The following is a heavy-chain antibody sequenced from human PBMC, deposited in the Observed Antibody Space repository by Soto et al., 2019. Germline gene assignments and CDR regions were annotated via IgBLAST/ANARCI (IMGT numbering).Heavy chain of an antibody. CDR1: GFTFRSYG. J-gene: IGHJ4*02. D-gene: IGHD5-12*01. V-gene: IGHV3-30*18. CDR2: ISFDGSDI. Sequence: QLVESGGGVVQPGRSLRLSCETSGFTFRSYGMHWVRQAPGKGLEWVAVISFDGSDIYYADSVRGRFTISRDNSKSTLHLQMNRLRAEDPAVYYCAKMTRGYTYGLDYWGQGTLVTVSS. CDR3: AKMTRGYTYGLDY.